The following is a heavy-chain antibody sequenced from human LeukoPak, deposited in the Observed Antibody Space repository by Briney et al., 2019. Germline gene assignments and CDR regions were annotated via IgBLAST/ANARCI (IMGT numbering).Heavy chain of an antibody. CDR2: IYYSGST. CDR1: GGSISSSSYY. V-gene: IGHV4-39*07. J-gene: IGHJ4*02. CDR3: ARGTGHVLRFLEWPYYFDY. Sequence: SETLSLTCTVSGGSISSSSYYWGWIRQPPGKGLEWIGSIYYSGSTYYNPSLKSRVTISVDTSKNQFSLKLSSVTAADTAVYYCARGTGHVLRFLEWPYYFDYWGQGTLVTVSS. D-gene: IGHD3-3*01.